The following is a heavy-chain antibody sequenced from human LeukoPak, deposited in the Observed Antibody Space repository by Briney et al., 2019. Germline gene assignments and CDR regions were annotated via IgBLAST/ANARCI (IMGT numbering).Heavy chain of an antibody. CDR3: ASSYAARDGYNYGY. Sequence: GGSLRLSCAASGFTFSDHYMSWIRQAPGKGLEWVSYISSSGSTIYYADSVKGRFTISRDNAKNSLYLQMNSLRAEDTAVYYCASSYAARDGYNYGYWGQGTLVTVSS. D-gene: IGHD5-24*01. J-gene: IGHJ4*02. V-gene: IGHV3-11*01. CDR2: ISSSGSTI. CDR1: GFTFSDHY.